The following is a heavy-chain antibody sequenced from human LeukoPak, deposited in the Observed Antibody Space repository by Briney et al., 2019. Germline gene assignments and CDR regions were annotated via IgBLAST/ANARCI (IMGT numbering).Heavy chain of an antibody. CDR1: GFTFDDYA. Sequence: GRSLRLSCAASGFTFDDYAMHWVRQAPGKGLEWVSGISWNNGSIGYADSVKGRFTISRDNAKNSLYLQMNSLRAEDMALYYCAKDIAAAGTDAFDIWGQGTMVTVSS. V-gene: IGHV3-9*03. D-gene: IGHD6-13*01. CDR2: ISWNNGSI. J-gene: IGHJ3*02. CDR3: AKDIAAAGTDAFDI.